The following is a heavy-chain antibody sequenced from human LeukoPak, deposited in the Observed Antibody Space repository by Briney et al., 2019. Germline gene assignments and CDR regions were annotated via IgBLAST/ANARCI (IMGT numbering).Heavy chain of an antibody. D-gene: IGHD5-24*01. CDR3: ARAQRWLQPFDY. V-gene: IGHV1-46*01. J-gene: IGHJ4*02. CDR2: LNPSRRRT. CDR1: GYTFTSYY. Sequence: GASVKVSCKASGYTFTSYYMHWVRQAPGQGGEGIVILNPSRRRTTYAQKFQPRLTMPSPTSTSPVYLELSSLRSEDTAVYYCARAQRWLQPFDYWGQGPLVTVSS.